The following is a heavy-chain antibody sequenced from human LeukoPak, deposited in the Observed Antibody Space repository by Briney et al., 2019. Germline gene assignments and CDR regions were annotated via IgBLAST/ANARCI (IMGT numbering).Heavy chain of an antibody. CDR2: VFHSGTT. D-gene: IGHD5-24*01. CDR1: GDSLTSHF. Sequence: PSETLSLTCNVSGDSLTSHFWSWIRQTPGKGLEWIGYVFHSGTTNYSPSLKSRVTISLDTSKKQFYLRLASVTAADTAVYYCARRMATVTDAFDIRGRGTMVSVSS. V-gene: IGHV4-59*08. J-gene: IGHJ3*02. CDR3: ARRMATVTDAFDI.